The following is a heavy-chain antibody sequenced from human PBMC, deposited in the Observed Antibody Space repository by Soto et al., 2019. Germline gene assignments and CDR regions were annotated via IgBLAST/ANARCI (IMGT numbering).Heavy chain of an antibody. CDR3: AKGRGGLLSTNYYYYMDV. Sequence: PGGSLRLSCAASGFIFSSYAMNWVRQAPGKGLEWVSSISGSGAGTYYEDSVKGRFTISRDNSKNTLYLRMNSLRAEDTAVYYCAKGRGGLLSTNYYYYMDVWGKGTTVTVSS. CDR1: GFIFSSYA. CDR2: ISGSGAGT. V-gene: IGHV3-23*01. J-gene: IGHJ6*03. D-gene: IGHD1-26*01.